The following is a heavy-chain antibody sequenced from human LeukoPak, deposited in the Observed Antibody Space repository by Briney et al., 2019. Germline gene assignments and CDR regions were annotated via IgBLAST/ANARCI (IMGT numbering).Heavy chain of an antibody. CDR1: GFTFSSYG. J-gene: IGHJ4*02. V-gene: IGHV3-30*03. CDR2: ISYDGSNK. D-gene: IGHD3-3*01. Sequence: GGSLRLSCTAPGFTFSSYGMHWVRQAPGKGLEWVAVISYDGSNKYYADSVKGRFTISRDNSKNTLYVQMNSLRAEDTAVYYCARDPAKFWSGHDYWGQGTLVTVSS. CDR3: ARDPAKFWSGHDY.